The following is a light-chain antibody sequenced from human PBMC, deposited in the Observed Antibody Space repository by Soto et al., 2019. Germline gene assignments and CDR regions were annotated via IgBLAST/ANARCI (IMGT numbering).Light chain of an antibody. Sequence: DIELTQSPGTLSLSPGDRGTISCRASQSVSSNFLAWYQQKPGQAPSLLIYTAFIRATGIPDRFSGSGSGTDFTLTISRLEPEDFAVYYCQYYGSSPWTFGQGTKVEIK. CDR3: QYYGSSPWT. V-gene: IGKV3-20*01. CDR2: TAF. CDR1: QSVSSNF. J-gene: IGKJ1*01.